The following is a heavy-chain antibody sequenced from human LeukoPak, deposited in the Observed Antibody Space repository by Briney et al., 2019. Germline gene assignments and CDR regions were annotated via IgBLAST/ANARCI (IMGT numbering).Heavy chain of an antibody. D-gene: IGHD2-15*01. CDR3: AKVMGVYWSGGSCEDAFDI. CDR2: IWYDGSNN. Sequence: PGRSLRVSCAASGFTFSSYGMPWVRQAPAKGLEWVAVIWYDGSNNYYADSVKGRFTICRDNSKNTLYLQMNSLRAEDTAVYYCAKVMGVYWSGGSCEDAFDIWGQGTMVTVPS. J-gene: IGHJ3*02. CDR1: GFTFSSYG. V-gene: IGHV3-33*06.